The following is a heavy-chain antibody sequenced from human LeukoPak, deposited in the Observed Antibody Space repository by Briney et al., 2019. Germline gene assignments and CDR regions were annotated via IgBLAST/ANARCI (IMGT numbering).Heavy chain of an antibody. V-gene: IGHV3-66*01. CDR3: AKRRPNYYDSSGYGIDY. CDR1: GFTVSSNY. D-gene: IGHD3-22*01. J-gene: IGHJ4*02. CDR2: IYSGGST. Sequence: PGGSLRLSCAASGFTVSSNYMSWVRQAPGKGLERVSVIYSGGSTYYADSVKGRFTISRDNSKNTLYLQMNSLRAGDTAVYYCAKRRPNYYDSSGYGIDYWGQGTLVTVSS.